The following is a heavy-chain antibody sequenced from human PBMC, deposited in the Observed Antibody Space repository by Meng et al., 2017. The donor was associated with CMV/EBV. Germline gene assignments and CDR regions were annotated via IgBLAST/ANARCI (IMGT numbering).Heavy chain of an antibody. J-gene: IGHJ4*02. D-gene: IGHD3-22*01. Sequence: TLSLTCAVYGGSFSGYYWSWIRQPPGKGLAWIGEINHSGSTNYNPSLKSRVTISVDTSKNQFSLKLSSVTAADTAVYYCARGRWLRYWGQGTLVTVSS. V-gene: IGHV4-34*01. CDR2: INHSGST. CDR3: ARGRWLRY. CDR1: GGSFSGYY.